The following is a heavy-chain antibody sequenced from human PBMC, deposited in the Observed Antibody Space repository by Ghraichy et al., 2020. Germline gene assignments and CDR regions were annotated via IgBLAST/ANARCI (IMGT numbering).Heavy chain of an antibody. Sequence: GGSLRLSCAASGFTFSSYSMNWVRQAPGKGLEWVSSISSSSSYIYYADSVKGRFTISRDNAKNSLYLQMNSLRAEDTAVYYCASLYCGGDCYHLSPADYWGQGTLVTVSS. CDR1: GFTFSSYS. V-gene: IGHV3-21*01. CDR3: ASLYCGGDCYHLSPADY. CDR2: ISSSSSYI. D-gene: IGHD2-21*02. J-gene: IGHJ4*02.